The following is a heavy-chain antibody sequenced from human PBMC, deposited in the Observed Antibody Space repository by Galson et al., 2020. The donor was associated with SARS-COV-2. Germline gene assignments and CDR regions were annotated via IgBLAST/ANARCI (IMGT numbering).Heavy chain of an antibody. Sequence: LSLTCTVSADSISNYYYTWIRQPPGKGLEWIGYIYSSGSTSYSPSLKSRVTLSVDTSKNQLSLIVNSVTAADTAVYYLACGSTNFNYDFGFWGQGTLVTVSS. J-gene: IGHJ4*02. CDR3: ACGSTNFNYDFGF. V-gene: IGHV4-59*01. CDR1: ADSISNYY. D-gene: IGHD4-4*01. CDR2: IYSSGST.